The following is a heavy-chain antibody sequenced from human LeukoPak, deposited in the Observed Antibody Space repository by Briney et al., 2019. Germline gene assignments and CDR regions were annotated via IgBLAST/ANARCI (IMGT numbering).Heavy chain of an antibody. D-gene: IGHD4-17*01. CDR1: GGSISSSNYY. CDR2: FYYSGST. J-gene: IGHJ5*02. CDR3: ARASTVTTKNWFDP. V-gene: IGHV4-39*07. Sequence: SETLSLTCTVSGGSISSSNYYWGWIRQPPGKGLEWIGSFYYSGSTNYNPSLKSRVTISVDTSKNQFSLKLSSVTAADTAVYYCARASTVTTKNWFDPWGQGTLVTVSS.